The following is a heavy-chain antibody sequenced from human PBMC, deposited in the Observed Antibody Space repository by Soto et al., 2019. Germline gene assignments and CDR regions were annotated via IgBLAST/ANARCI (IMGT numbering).Heavy chain of an antibody. CDR1: GDTFGRFT. CDR2: IKPISDIT. J-gene: IGHJ5*02. Sequence: GASVKVSCKASGDTFGRFTINWVRQAPGQGLEWMGGIKPISDITNYAQRFQGRVTFTADASTSTVYLELSSLRSEDTAMYYCARDPSTINKLIGVWFDPWGQGTLVTVPS. D-gene: IGHD4-4*01. V-gene: IGHV1-69*13. CDR3: ARDPSTINKLIGVWFDP.